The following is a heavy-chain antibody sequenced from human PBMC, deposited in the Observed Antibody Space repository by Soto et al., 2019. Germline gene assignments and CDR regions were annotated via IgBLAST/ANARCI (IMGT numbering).Heavy chain of an antibody. CDR2: IWYDGSNK. CDR3: ARDRGYSGYDLVAFDY. V-gene: IGHV3-33*01. Sequence: QVQLVESGGGVVQPGRSLRLSCAASGFTFSSYGMHWVRQAPGKGLEWVAVIWYDGSNKYYADSVKGRFTISRDNSKNTLYLQMNSLRAEDTAVSYCARDRGYSGYDLVAFDYWGQGTLVTVSS. CDR1: GFTFSSYG. D-gene: IGHD5-12*01. J-gene: IGHJ4*02.